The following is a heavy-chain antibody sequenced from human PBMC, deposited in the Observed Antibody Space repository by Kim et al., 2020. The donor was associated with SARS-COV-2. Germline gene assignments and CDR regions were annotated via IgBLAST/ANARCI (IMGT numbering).Heavy chain of an antibody. CDR1: GYSFTSYW. D-gene: IGHD3-22*01. Sequence: GESLKISCKGSGYSFTSYWISWVRQMPGKGLEWMGRIDPSDSYTNYSPSFQGHVTISADKSISTAYLQWSSLKASDTAMYYCARHSHGSGRGYYDSSGYPIDYWGQGTLVTVSS. CDR3: ARHSHGSGRGYYDSSGYPIDY. J-gene: IGHJ4*02. CDR2: IDPSDSYT. V-gene: IGHV5-10-1*01.